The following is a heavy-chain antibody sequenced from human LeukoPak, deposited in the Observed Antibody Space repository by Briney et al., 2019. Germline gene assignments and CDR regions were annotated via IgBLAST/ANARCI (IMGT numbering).Heavy chain of an antibody. Sequence: PGGSLRLSCAASGFTFSSYWMSWVRQAPGKGLEWVANIKQDGSEKYYVDSVKGRFTISRDNAKNSLYLQMNSLRAEDTAVYYCARSNYYDSGGYYPFDYWGQGTLVTVSS. CDR1: GFTFSSYW. J-gene: IGHJ4*02. CDR2: IKQDGSEK. D-gene: IGHD3-22*01. V-gene: IGHV3-7*01. CDR3: ARSNYYDSGGYYPFDY.